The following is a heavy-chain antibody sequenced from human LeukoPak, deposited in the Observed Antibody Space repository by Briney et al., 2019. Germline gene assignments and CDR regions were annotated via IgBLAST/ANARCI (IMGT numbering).Heavy chain of an antibody. Sequence: PGGSLRLSCAASGFTFSDYYMSWIRQAPGKGLEWVSYISSSSSTIYYADSVKGRFTISRDNAKNSLYLQMNSLRAGDTAVYYCARSSRELGGYAPWELMPPFDYWGQGTLVTVSS. CDR1: GFTFSDYY. V-gene: IGHV3-11*04. J-gene: IGHJ4*02. CDR2: ISSSSSTI. CDR3: ARSSRELGGYAPWELMPPFDY. D-gene: IGHD1-7*01.